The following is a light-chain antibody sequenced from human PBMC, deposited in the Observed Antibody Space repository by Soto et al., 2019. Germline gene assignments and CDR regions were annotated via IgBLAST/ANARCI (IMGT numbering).Light chain of an antibody. CDR3: QQSGSSPFT. J-gene: IGKJ3*01. CDR1: QSVSSSY. CDR2: GAS. Sequence: EIVLTQSPGTLSLSPGERATLSCRASQSVSSSYLAWYQQKPGQAPRLLIYGASSRATGIPDRFSGSGSGTDFTLTISRLEPEDFAVYYCQQSGSSPFTFGPGTKVHIK. V-gene: IGKV3-20*01.